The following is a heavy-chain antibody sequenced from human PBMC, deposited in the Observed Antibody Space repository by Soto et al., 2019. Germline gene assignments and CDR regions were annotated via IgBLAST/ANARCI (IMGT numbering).Heavy chain of an antibody. Sequence: QLQLQESGPGLVKPSETLSLTCSVSGGSVNSLYWSWIRQPPGKGLEWLGYILNGDSTNYYNPSLWGRAAMSADSSKNHFSLTLNSVTAADTAVYYCAFGGDAFKTGYWGQGILVTVSS. CDR2: ILNGDST. V-gene: IGHV4-59*04. D-gene: IGHD2-2*01. CDR1: GGSVNSLY. J-gene: IGHJ4*02. CDR3: AFGGDAFKTGY.